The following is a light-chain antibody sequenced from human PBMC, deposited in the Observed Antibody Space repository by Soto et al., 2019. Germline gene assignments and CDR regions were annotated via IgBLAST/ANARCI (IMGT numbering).Light chain of an antibody. CDR2: AIS. J-gene: IGKJ1*01. CDR1: HTISSSY. V-gene: IGKV3-20*01. Sequence: PRALPLPPVASAPLSSRTSHTISSSYLAWYQQKPGQAPRLLIYAISDRATGVPDRFRGSGSGTDFTLTITRLEPEDFAVYFCQQYDSSPRTFGQGTKVDIK. CDR3: QQYDSSPRT.